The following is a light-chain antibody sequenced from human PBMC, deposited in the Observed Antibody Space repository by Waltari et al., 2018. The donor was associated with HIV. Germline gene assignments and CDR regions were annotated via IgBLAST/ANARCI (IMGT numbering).Light chain of an antibody. Sequence: QSALTQPASVSGSPGQSITISCTGISSDVGSYKFVSWYQKRPGKAPEVIIFDDTKRPSGLSTRFSGSKSGDTASLTISGLQAEDEADYFCSYGGDSTLLFGGGT. CDR2: DDT. CDR1: SSDVGSYKF. CDR3: CSYGGDSTLL. J-gene: IGLJ2*01. V-gene: IGLV2-23*01.